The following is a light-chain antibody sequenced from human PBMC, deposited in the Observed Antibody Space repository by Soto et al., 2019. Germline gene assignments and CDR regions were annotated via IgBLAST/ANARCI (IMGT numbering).Light chain of an antibody. CDR3: QQYNSDST. CDR2: DAS. CDR1: QSISSW. Sequence: DIQMTQSPSTLSASVGDRVTITCRASQSISSWLAWYQQKPGKAPKLLIYDASSLESGVPSRFSGSGSETEFTLTISSLQPDDFATYYCQQYNSDSTFGQGTKLEIK. J-gene: IGKJ2*01. V-gene: IGKV1-5*01.